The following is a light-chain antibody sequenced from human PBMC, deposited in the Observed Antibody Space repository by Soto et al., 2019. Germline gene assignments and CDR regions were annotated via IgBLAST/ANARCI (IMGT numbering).Light chain of an antibody. Sequence: EIVMTQSPATLSVSPMEIATLSFMASQSVSSTLAWYQQKPGQAPRLLIYGASSRATGIPDRFSGSGSGADFTLTISRLEPQDFAVYYCQQYGRSPNTFGGGTKVDIK. CDR3: QQYGRSPNT. V-gene: IGKV3-20*01. CDR2: GAS. J-gene: IGKJ4*01. CDR1: QSVSST.